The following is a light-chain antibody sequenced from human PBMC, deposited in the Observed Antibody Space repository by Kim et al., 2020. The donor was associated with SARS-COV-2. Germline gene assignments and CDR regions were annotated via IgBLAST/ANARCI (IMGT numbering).Light chain of an antibody. CDR1: NNTNNY. CDR2: GAT. Sequence: ASTGDRVTITCRASNNTNNYLARYQQRPGNAPKLLVSGATTLQSGVPSRFSGGGSGTDFSLTISCLRSEDFATYFCQQYYTYPITFGQGTRLEIK. V-gene: IGKV1-8*01. CDR3: QQYYTYPIT. J-gene: IGKJ5*01.